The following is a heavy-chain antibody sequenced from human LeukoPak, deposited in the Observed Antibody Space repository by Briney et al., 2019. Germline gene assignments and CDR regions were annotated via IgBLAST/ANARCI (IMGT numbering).Heavy chain of an antibody. D-gene: IGHD3-22*01. CDR3: ARRSSGYLRILDY. J-gene: IGHJ4*02. CDR1: GGSISSCSYY. Sequence: SETLSLTCTVSGGSISSCSYYWSWMRQRPGKGLEWIGCTYYSGSTYSNPSIKSRVTIYVDTYKNQLSLNLISVTAADTAVYYCARRSSGYLRILDYWGQGTLVTVSS. CDR2: TYYSGST. V-gene: IGHV4-39*01.